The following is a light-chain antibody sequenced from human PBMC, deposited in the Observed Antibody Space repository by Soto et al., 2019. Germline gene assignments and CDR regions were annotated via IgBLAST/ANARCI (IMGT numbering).Light chain of an antibody. CDR3: QKYNSAPRT. CDR1: QGISNY. Sequence: DIQMTQSPSSLSASVGDRVTITCRASQGISNYFAWYQQKPGKVPKLLIYAASTLQSGVPSRFSGSGSGTDFTLTISSLQPEDVATYYWQKYNSAPRTLGQGTKVDIK. V-gene: IGKV1-27*01. J-gene: IGKJ1*01. CDR2: AAS.